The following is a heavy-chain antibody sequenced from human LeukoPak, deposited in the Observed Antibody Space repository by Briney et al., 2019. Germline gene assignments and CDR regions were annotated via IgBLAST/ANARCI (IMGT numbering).Heavy chain of an antibody. D-gene: IGHD2-15*01. J-gene: IGHJ4*02. V-gene: IGHV1-46*01. CDR1: GYTFTSYY. CDR2: INPSGGNT. CDR3: ARDVSDCSGGSCYSYFDY. Sequence: GASLKVSCKASGYTFTSYYMHWVRQAPGRGLEWMGIINPSGGNTSYAQKFQGRVTMTRDTSTSTVYMELSSLRSEDTAVYYCARDVSDCSGGSCYSYFDYWGQGTLVTVSS.